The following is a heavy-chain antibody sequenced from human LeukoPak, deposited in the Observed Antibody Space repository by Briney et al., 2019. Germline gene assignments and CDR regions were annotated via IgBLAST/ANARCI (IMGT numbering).Heavy chain of an antibody. Sequence: PSETLSLTCAVYGGSFSGYYWSWIRQPPGKGLEWIGEINHSGSTNYNPSLKSRVTISVDTSKNQFSLKLSSVTAADTAVYYCASEGNYYGSGSLDAFDIWGQVTMVTVSS. CDR2: INHSGST. J-gene: IGHJ3*02. D-gene: IGHD3-10*01. V-gene: IGHV4-34*01. CDR1: GGSFSGYY. CDR3: ASEGNYYGSGSLDAFDI.